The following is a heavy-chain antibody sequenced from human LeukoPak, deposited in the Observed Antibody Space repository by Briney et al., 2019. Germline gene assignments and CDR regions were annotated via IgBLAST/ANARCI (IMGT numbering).Heavy chain of an antibody. V-gene: IGHV3-11*04. J-gene: IGHJ4*02. CDR1: GFTFSDYY. D-gene: IGHD4-17*01. CDR2: ISSSGSTI. Sequence: GGSLRLSCAASGFTFSDYYMTWIRQAPGKGLEWVSYISSSGSTIYYADSVKGRFTISRDNAKNSPYLQMNSLRAEDTAVYYCATSTLILRLIFDYWGQGTLVTVSS. CDR3: ATSTLILRLIFDY.